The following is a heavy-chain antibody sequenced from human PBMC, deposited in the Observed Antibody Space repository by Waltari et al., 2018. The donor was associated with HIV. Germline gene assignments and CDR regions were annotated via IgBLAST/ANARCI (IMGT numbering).Heavy chain of an antibody. D-gene: IGHD2-2*01. CDR2: IWHDANNQ. V-gene: IGHV3-33*01. J-gene: IGHJ4*02. CDR3: ARDSPAFSRGTEELDY. CDR1: GFTFGSYP. Sequence: QLQLVESGGGVVQPGKSLGLPCAASGFTFGSYPLHWVRQDPGKGLEWVAVIWHDANNQYYADSVQGRFTISRDNSKNTLYLQMNSLRAEDTALYYCARDSPAFSRGTEELDYWGQGTLVTVSS.